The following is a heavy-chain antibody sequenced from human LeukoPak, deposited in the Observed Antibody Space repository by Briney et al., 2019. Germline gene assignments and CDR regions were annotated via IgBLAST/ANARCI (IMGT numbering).Heavy chain of an antibody. D-gene: IGHD4-17*01. V-gene: IGHV5-51*01. Sequence: GGSLKISCKGSGYGFTSYWIGWVRQMNGKGLEWMGMIYPGDCDTRYSPSFQGQVTISADKSLSTAYLQWSSLKASDTAMYYCARQADYGDYVDYWGQGTLVTVSS. CDR2: IYPGDCDT. CDR1: GYGFTSYW. J-gene: IGHJ4*02. CDR3: ARQADYGDYVDY.